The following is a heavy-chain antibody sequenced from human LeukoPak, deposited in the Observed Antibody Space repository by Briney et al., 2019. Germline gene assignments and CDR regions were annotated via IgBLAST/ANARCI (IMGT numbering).Heavy chain of an antibody. J-gene: IGHJ4*02. CDR2: ISSSGSTI. Sequence: PGGSLRLSCAASGFTFSDYYMSWIRQAPGKGLEWVSYISSSGSTIYYADSVKGRFTISRDNAKNTLYLQMNSLRAEDTALYYCVRGGQYSNSGFDYWGQGTLVTVSS. CDR3: VRGGQYSNSGFDY. V-gene: IGHV3-11*04. CDR1: GFTFSDYY. D-gene: IGHD6-6*01.